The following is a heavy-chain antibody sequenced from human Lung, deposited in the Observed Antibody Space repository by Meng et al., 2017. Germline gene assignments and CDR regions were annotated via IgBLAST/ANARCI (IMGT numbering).Heavy chain of an antibody. CDR1: IRRMKG. Sequence: IRRMKGWSWVRQPPGKGLEGIVKIYYSRHTKNNSSHKRRVTISVDKTKNQVSMKPSIVTAGKTAVYYSARYLGEAIVPRTMFDYWGQGTLVTVSS. V-gene: IGHV4-4*02. CDR2: IYYSRHT. J-gene: IGHJ4*02. D-gene: IGHD2/OR15-2a*01. CDR3: ARYLGEAIVPRTMFDY.